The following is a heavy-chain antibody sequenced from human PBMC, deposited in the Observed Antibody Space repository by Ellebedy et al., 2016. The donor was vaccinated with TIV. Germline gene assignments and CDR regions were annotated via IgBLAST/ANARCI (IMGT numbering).Heavy chain of an antibody. J-gene: IGHJ6*02. D-gene: IGHD3/OR15-3a*01. CDR3: ARVVHFATGDGMDV. V-gene: IGHV4-4*02. CDR1: GVSISTNNW. CDR2: IHHSGST. Sequence: SETLSLTXAVSGVSISTNNWWSWVRQPPGKGLAWIGEIHHSGSTRYNPSLKSRVILSVDKSKNHFSLRLTSVTAADTAVYYCARVVHFATGDGMDVWGQGTTVTVSS.